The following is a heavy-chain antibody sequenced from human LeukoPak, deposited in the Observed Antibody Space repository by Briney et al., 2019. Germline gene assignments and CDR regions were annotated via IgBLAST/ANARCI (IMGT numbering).Heavy chain of an antibody. CDR2: ISGSGGST. CDR1: GFTFSSYA. V-gene: IGHV3-23*01. J-gene: IGHJ5*02. CDR3: AKDLYSSSWFDP. Sequence: GGSLRLSCAASGFTFSSYAMSWVRQAPGKGLEWVSAISGSGGSTYYADSVKGRLTISRDNSKNTLYLQMNSLRAEDTAVYYCAKDLYSSSWFDPWGQGTLVTVSS. D-gene: IGHD6-13*01.